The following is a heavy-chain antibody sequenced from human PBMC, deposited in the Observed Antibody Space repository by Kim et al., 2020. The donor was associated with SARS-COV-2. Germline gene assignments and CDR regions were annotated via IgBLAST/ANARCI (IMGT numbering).Heavy chain of an antibody. J-gene: IGHJ4*02. Sequence: PSPRRSDTIATHTSKNQFSLKLSSVTAADTAVYYCARLQGWIQLWYFDYWGQGTLVTVSS. D-gene: IGHD5-18*01. V-gene: IGHV4-39*01. CDR3: ARLQGWIQLWYFDY.